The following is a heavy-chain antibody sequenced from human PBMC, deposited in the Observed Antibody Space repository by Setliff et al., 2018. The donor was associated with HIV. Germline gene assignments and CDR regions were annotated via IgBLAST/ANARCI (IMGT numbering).Heavy chain of an antibody. CDR1: GFTFDDYT. CDR2: ISWDGGNT. V-gene: IGHV3-43*01. CDR3: AKDTDSGYDPFYGMDV. J-gene: IGHJ6*02. Sequence: GSLRLSCAASGFTFDDYTMHWVRQAPGKGLEWVSIISWDGGNTYYADSVKGRFTISRDNSKNSLYLQMNGLRAEDTALYYCAKDTDSGYDPFYGMDVWGQGTTVTVSS. D-gene: IGHD5-12*01.